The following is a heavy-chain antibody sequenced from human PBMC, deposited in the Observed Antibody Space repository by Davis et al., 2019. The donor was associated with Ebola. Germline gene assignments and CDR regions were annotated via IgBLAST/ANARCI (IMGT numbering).Heavy chain of an antibody. J-gene: IGHJ5*02. CDR1: GGFISSFY. V-gene: IGHV4-59*01. CDR3: ARGDSSSFLKWFDP. D-gene: IGHD6-13*01. Sequence: GSLRLSCNFSGGFISSFYWTWIRQSPQMGLEWIGNVYYTGSANYNPSVRSRATISVDTSKKQFSLSLKSVTAADTAVYYCARGDSSSFLKWFDPWGKGSPVTVSP. CDR2: VYYTGSA.